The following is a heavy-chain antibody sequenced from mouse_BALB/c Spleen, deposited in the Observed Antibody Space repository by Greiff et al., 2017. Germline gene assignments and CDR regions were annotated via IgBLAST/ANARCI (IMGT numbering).Heavy chain of an antibody. CDR2: INPSNGGT. V-gene: IGHV1S81*02. D-gene: IGHD1-1*01. CDR3: TRYPYYYGSSYDWYFDV. J-gene: IGHJ1*01. CDR1: GYTFTSYY. Sequence: QVQLKQPGAELVKPGASVKLSCKASGYTFTSYYMYWVKQRPGQGLEWIGGINPSNGGTNFNEKFKSKATLTVDKSSSTAYMQLSSLTSEDSAVYYCTRYPYYYGSSYDWYFDVWGAGTTVTVSS.